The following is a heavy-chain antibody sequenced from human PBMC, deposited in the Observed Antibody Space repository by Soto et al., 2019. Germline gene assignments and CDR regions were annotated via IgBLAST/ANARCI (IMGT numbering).Heavy chain of an antibody. J-gene: IGHJ4*02. CDR2: IYHSGST. Sequence: QVQLQESGPGLVKPSGTLSLTCAVSGGSISSSNWWSWVRQPPGKGLEWIGEIYHSGSTNYNPSLKSRVTISVGVSMNQFSLKLSSVTAADAAVYYCACSGSYKTPGEFDYWGQGTLVTVSS. CDR3: ACSGSYKTPGEFDY. V-gene: IGHV4-4*02. CDR1: GGSISSSNW. D-gene: IGHD1-26*01.